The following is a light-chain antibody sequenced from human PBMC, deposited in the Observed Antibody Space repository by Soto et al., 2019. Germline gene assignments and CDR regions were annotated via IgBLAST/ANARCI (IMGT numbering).Light chain of an antibody. CDR3: ATWDGSLNGHGV. V-gene: IGLV1-44*01. J-gene: IGLJ2*01. Sequence: QSVLTQPPSASGTPGQRVTISCSGSSSNIGSNTVNWYQHLPGTAPKLLIYSNNQRPSGVPDRFSGSKSGTSASLAISGLQSEDEADYYCATWDGSLNGHGVFGGGTKLTVL. CDR2: SNN. CDR1: SSNIGSNT.